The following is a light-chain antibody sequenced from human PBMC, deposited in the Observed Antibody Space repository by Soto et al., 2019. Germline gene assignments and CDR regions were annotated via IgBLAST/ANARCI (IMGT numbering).Light chain of an antibody. J-gene: IGKJ2*01. CDR3: QQYETWPRT. Sequence: ETVMTQSPATISVSPGDTATLSCRSSQNVHINLAWYQQKPGQAPTLLIYGVSARAPGVPARFSGAGSGTEFTLTIRSLQSADFAVYYCQQYETWPRTFGQGTKVAIQ. V-gene: IGKV3-15*01. CDR2: GVS. CDR1: QNVHIN.